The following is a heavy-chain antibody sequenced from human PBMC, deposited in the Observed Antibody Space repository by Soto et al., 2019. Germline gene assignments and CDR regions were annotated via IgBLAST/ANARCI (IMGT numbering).Heavy chain of an antibody. J-gene: IGHJ6*02. Sequence: GGSLRLSCAASGFTFSSYGMHWVRQAPGKGLEWVAVIWYDGSNKYYADSVKGRFTISRDNSKNTLYLQMNSLRAEDTAVYYCARDPTYYGDYYYYGMDVWGQGTTVTVSS. CDR2: IWYDGSNK. V-gene: IGHV3-33*01. CDR3: ARDPTYYGDYYYYGMDV. D-gene: IGHD4-17*01. CDR1: GFTFSSYG.